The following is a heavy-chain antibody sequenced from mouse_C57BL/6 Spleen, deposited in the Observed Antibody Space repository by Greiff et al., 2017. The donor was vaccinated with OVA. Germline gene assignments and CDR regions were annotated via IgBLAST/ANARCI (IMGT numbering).Heavy chain of an antibody. CDR3: TRDRTTVDYAMDY. V-gene: IGHV5-9-1*02. D-gene: IGHD1-1*01. CDR1: GFTFSSYA. J-gene: IGHJ4*01. CDR2: ISSGGDYI. Sequence: EVMLVESGEGLVKPGGSLKLSCAASGFTFSSYAMSWVRQTPEKRLEWVAYISSGGDYIYYADTVKGRFTISRDNARNTLYLQMSSLKSEDTAMYYCTRDRTTVDYAMDYWGQGTSVTVSS.